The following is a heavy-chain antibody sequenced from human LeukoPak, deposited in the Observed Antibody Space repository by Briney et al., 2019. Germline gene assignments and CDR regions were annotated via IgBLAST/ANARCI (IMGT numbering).Heavy chain of an antibody. Sequence: SQTLSLTRTVSGGSISSGSYYWSWIRQPAGKGLEWIGRIYTSGSTNYSPSLKSRVTISVDTSKNQFSLKLSSVTAADTAVYYCASGYSLFDPWGQGTLVTVSS. CDR1: GGSISSGSYY. CDR3: ASGYSLFDP. D-gene: IGHD5-18*01. CDR2: IYTSGST. J-gene: IGHJ5*02. V-gene: IGHV4-61*02.